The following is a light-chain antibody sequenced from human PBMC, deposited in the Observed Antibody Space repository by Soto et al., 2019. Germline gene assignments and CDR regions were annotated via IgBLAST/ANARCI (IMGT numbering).Light chain of an antibody. CDR3: QQRNVWHPVT. V-gene: IGKV1-9*01. CDR1: QGISSY. J-gene: IGKJ5*01. Sequence: DIHLTQSPSFLSASVGDRVTITCRAIQGISSYLAWYQQKPGKAPNLLLHTASTLRSGVPSRFSGSGSGTEFTLTISSLQHEDSAVYYCQQRNVWHPVTFGQGTRLEIK. CDR2: TAS.